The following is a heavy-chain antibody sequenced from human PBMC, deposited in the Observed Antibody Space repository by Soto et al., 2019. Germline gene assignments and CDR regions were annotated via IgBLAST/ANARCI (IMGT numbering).Heavy chain of an antibody. CDR1: GGSISSYY. CDR3: AAPHRY. V-gene: IGHV4-59*01. Sequence: SETLSLTFTVSGGSISSYYWSWIRQTPGKGLEWIGYLYNTGSTIYNPSLESRVTISVDTSKNQFSLKLNSVTAADTAVYYCAAPHRYWGQGTLVTVSS. D-gene: IGHD6-6*01. CDR2: LYNTGST. J-gene: IGHJ4*02.